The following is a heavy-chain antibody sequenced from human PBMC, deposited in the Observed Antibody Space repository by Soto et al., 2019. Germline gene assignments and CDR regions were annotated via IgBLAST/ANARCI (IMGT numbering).Heavy chain of an antibody. CDR1: GGFISSDSYY. D-gene: IGHD6-19*01. CDR3: ARHFSSGWVYHYGLDV. CDR2: IYYSGST. V-gene: IGHV4-39*01. J-gene: IGHJ6*02. Sequence: QLQLQESGPGLVKPSETLSLTCTVSGGFISSDSYYWGWIRQPPGKGLEWIGSIYYSGSTYYSSSLKSRVTISVVTSKNEFSLRLSAATAADTAVYYCARHFSSGWVYHYGLDVWGQGTTVTVSS.